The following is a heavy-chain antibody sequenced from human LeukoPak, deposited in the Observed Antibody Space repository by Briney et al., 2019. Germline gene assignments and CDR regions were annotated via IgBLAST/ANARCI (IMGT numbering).Heavy chain of an antibody. D-gene: IGHD6-13*01. CDR3: AKGSSSWQMGAFDY. J-gene: IGHJ4*02. V-gene: IGHV3-23*01. CDR1: GFTFNNYA. Sequence: GGSLTLSCAASGFTFNNYAMSWVRQTPGKGLEWVSGISGSGGSTYYADSVKGRFTISRDNSKNTLYLQMNSLRAEDTAVYYCAKGSSSWQMGAFDYWGQGTLVAVSS. CDR2: ISGSGGST.